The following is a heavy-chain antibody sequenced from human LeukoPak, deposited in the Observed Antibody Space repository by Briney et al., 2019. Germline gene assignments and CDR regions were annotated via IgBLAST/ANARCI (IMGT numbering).Heavy chain of an antibody. CDR1: GFTFSGSA. Sequence: GGSLTLSCAASGFTFSGSAIHWVRQASGKGLEWVGRIRSKANSYATAYVASVKGRFTISRDDSKNRAYLQMDSLRTEDTAVYYCTGIAAAGDHDYWGQGTLVTVSS. CDR3: TGIAAAGDHDY. J-gene: IGHJ4*02. V-gene: IGHV3-73*01. CDR2: IRSKANSYAT. D-gene: IGHD6-13*01.